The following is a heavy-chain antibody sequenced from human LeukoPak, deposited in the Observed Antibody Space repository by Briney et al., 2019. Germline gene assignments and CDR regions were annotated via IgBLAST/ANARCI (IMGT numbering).Heavy chain of an antibody. CDR2: ISGSGGST. Sequence: GGSLRLSCAASGFTFSSYAMSWVRQAPGKGLEWVSAISGSGGSTYYADSVKGRFTISGDNSKNTLYLQMNSLRAEDTAVYYCAKDSYYYGSGSYHDYWGQGTLVTVSS. V-gene: IGHV3-23*01. J-gene: IGHJ4*02. CDR1: GFTFSSYA. D-gene: IGHD3-10*01. CDR3: AKDSYYYGSGSYHDY.